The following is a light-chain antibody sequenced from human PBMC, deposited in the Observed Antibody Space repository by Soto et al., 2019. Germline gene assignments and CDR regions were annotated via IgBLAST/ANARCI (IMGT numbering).Light chain of an antibody. CDR2: DAS. CDR1: QSVGGN. CDR3: QQYSDWPLYT. J-gene: IGKJ2*01. V-gene: IGKV3-15*01. Sequence: ILMTHSPATLSASPGGRATLSCRPSQSVGGNLVLYQHTPGPAPSLQTYDASSIAAAIPARVSGSGSATEFTLTISSLKSEDFAFYYCQQYSDWPLYTFGQGTKVDFK.